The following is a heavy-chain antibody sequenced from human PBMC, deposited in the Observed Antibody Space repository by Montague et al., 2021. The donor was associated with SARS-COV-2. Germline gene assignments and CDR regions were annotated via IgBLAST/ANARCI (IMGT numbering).Heavy chain of an antibody. J-gene: IGHJ6*02. CDR3: ASGRMVPYSSSWTTLYYYYGMDV. V-gene: IGHV6-1*01. CDR2: TYYRSKWYN. Sequence: CAISGDTVSSNSAAWNWIRQSPSRGGEWLGRTYYRSKWYNDYAVXVKXRITINPDTSKNQFSLQLNSVTPEDTAVYYCASGRMVPYSSSWTTLYYYYGMDVWGQGTTVTVSS. D-gene: IGHD6-13*01. CDR1: GDTVSSNSAA.